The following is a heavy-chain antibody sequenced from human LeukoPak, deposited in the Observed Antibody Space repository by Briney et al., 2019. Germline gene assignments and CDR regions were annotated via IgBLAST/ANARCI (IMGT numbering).Heavy chain of an antibody. CDR3: ARGGSYGYRTLDY. CDR2: ISGSGGST. Sequence: PGGSLRLSCAASGFTFSSYGMSWVRQAPGKGLEWVSAISGSGGSTYYADSVKGRFTISRDNSKNTLYLQMNSLRAEDTAVYYCARGGSYGYRTLDYWGQGTLVTVSS. CDR1: GFTFSSYG. D-gene: IGHD5-18*01. V-gene: IGHV3-23*01. J-gene: IGHJ4*02.